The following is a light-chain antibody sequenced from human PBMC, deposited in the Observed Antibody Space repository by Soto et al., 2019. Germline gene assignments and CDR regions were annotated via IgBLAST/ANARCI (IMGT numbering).Light chain of an antibody. Sequence: DIQMTQSPSSLSASVGDRVTITCQASQDISNCLNWYQQKPGKAPQLLIYDASNLETGVPSRFSGSGSGTDFTFTISSLQPEHIATYYCQQYDYLPPYTFGQGTKLEIK. V-gene: IGKV1-33*01. CDR2: DAS. CDR3: QQYDYLPPYT. J-gene: IGKJ2*01. CDR1: QDISNC.